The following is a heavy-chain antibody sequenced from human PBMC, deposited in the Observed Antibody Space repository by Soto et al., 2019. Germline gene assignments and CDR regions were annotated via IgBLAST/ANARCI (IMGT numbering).Heavy chain of an antibody. J-gene: IGHJ5*02. CDR3: ARTLTYYCDSSGYYFTP. CDR1: GYTFTSYG. CDR2: ISAYNGNT. V-gene: IGHV1-18*01. D-gene: IGHD3-22*01. Sequence: ASVKVSCKASGYTFTSYGISLVRQAPGQGLEWMGWISAYNGNTNYAQKLQGRVTMTTDTSTSTAYMELRSLRSDDTAVYYCARTLTYYCDSSGYYFTPWGQGTLVTVSS.